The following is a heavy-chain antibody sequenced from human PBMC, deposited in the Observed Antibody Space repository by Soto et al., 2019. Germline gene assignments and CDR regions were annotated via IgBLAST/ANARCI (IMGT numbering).Heavy chain of an antibody. J-gene: IGHJ4*02. CDR3: AMGYSGYDYFDY. CDR2: INPNSGGT. D-gene: IGHD5-12*01. Sequence: ASVKVSCKASGYTFTGYYMHWVRQAPGQGLEWMGWINPNSGGTNYAQKFQGWGTMTRDTSISTAYMELSRLRSDDTAVYYCAMGYSGYDYFDYWGQGTLVTVSS. CDR1: GYTFTGYY. V-gene: IGHV1-2*04.